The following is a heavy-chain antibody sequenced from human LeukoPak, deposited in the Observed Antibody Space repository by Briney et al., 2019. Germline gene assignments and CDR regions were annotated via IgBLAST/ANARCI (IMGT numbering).Heavy chain of an antibody. V-gene: IGHV3-30-3*01. CDR2: ITYDGSNK. J-gene: IGHJ3*02. CDR1: GFTFSSNA. Sequence: PGRSLRLSCAASGFTFSSNAMHWVRQAPGKGLEWVAVITYDGSNKYYADSVKGRFTISRDNSRNTLYLQMNSLRAEDTAVYYCAKDNYEDYGDYGGAFDIWGQGTMVTVSS. CDR3: AKDNYEDYGDYGGAFDI. D-gene: IGHD4-17*01.